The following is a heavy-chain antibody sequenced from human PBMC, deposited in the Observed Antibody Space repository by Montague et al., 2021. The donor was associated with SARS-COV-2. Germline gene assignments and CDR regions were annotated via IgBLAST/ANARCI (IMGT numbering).Heavy chain of an antibody. D-gene: IGHD6-19*01. CDR1: GDSISTSY. V-gene: IGHV4-59*01. J-gene: IGHJ6*02. Sequence: SETLSLTCTVSGDSISTSYWAWVRQPPGKGLEWIGYVYYSGRSSYNSSLKSRVTISVDTSKNQVSLNLRSVTAADTAVYFCVRAGRRVADTAPLYSCSGMDLWGQGTTVTVSS. CDR3: VRAGRRVADTAPLYSCSGMDL. CDR2: VYYSGRS.